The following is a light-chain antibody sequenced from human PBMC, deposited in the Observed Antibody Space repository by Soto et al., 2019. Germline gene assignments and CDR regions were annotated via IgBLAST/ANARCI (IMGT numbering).Light chain of an antibody. V-gene: IGLV2-14*03. CDR2: DVS. CDR1: SSDVGGYNY. Sequence: QSALTQPASVSGSPGQSITISCTGTSSDVGGYNYVSWYQHHPGKAPKLMIYDVSSRPSGVSDRFSGSKSGNTASLTISGLHAEDEADYYCSSYTGSSTLMVFGGGTKLTVL. J-gene: IGLJ3*02. CDR3: SSYTGSSTLMV.